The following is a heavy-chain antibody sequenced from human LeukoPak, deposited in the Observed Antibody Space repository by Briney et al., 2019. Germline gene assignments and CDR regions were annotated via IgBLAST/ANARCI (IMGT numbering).Heavy chain of an antibody. V-gene: IGHV1-69*06. J-gene: IGHJ3*02. CDR2: IIPIFGTA. CDR1: GGTFSSYA. CDR3: ARTQYDFWKAFDI. Sequence: SVKVSCKASGGTFSSYAISWVRQASGQGLEWMGGIIPIFGTANYAQKFQGRVTITADKSTGTAYMELSSPRSEDTAVYYCARTQYDFWKAFDIWGQGTMVTVSS. D-gene: IGHD3-3*01.